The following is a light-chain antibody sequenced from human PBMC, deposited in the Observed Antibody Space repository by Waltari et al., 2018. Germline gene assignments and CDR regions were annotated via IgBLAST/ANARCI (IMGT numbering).Light chain of an antibody. CDR3: QQYNTYWT. CDR1: QNVDTW. CDR2: KTS. Sequence: DIQMTQSPSNLSASIGDRVTITCRASQNVDTWLAGYQQKPGKAPKLLVYKTSTLQSGVPSRFSGIGSGTHFTLTISSLQPDDFATYYCQQYNTYWTFGQGTKVE. V-gene: IGKV1-5*03. J-gene: IGKJ1*01.